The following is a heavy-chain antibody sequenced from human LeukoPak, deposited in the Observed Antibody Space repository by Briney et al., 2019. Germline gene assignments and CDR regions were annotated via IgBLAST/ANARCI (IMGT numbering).Heavy chain of an antibody. CDR3: ARDRGYSSSWYWGY. J-gene: IGHJ4*02. CDR2: ISSSGSTI. Sequence: PGGSLRLSCAASGFTFSDYYMSWIRQAPGTGLEWVSYISSSGSTIYYSDSVMGRFTNSRDNAKNSLYLQMNSLGAEDTAVYYCARDRGYSSSWYWGYWGQGTLVTVSS. CDR1: GFTFSDYY. V-gene: IGHV3-11*04. D-gene: IGHD6-13*01.